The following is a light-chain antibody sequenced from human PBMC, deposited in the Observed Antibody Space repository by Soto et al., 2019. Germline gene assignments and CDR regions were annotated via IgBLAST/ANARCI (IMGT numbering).Light chain of an antibody. CDR2: DAS. CDR3: QQRSNWPWT. CDR1: QSVTTF. V-gene: IGKV3-11*01. Sequence: EIVLTQSPATLSLSPGERATLSCRASQSVTTFLAWYQQKPGQAPRLLISDASDRATGIPARFSGSGSGTDFPLTISSLESEYFAVYYRQQRSNWPWTFGQGTKVEI. J-gene: IGKJ1*01.